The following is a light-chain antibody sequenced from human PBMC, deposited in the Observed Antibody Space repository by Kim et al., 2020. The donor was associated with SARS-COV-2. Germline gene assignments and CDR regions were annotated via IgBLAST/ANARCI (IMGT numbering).Light chain of an antibody. CDR3: QQYNNYPLT. V-gene: IGKV1-5*03. CDR2: KAS. Sequence: DIQMTQSPSTLSASVGDRVTTTCRASQSINSWLAWYQQKQGKAPKLLVYKASSLESGVPSRFSGSGSGTEFTLTIRSLQPDDFATYYCQQYNNYPLTFGQGTKLEI. J-gene: IGKJ2*01. CDR1: QSINSW.